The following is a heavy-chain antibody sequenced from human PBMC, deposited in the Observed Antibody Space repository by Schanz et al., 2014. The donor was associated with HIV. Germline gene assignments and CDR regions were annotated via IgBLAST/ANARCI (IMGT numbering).Heavy chain of an antibody. V-gene: IGHV1-69*01. CDR1: GYVFPDYA. Sequence: GPEVKQPGASVKVSCEASGYVFPDYAISWVRQAPGQGLEWMGGIIPVFGTTNYAQKLQGRVTIDADESASTAYMELNSLRSDDTAVYYCAKSPIFGDVIFYGMDVWGQGTTVTVSS. J-gene: IGHJ6*02. D-gene: IGHD3-3*02. CDR2: IIPVFGTT. CDR3: AKSPIFGDVIFYGMDV.